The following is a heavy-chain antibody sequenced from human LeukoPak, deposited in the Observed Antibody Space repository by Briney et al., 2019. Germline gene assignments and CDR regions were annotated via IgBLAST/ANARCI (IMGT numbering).Heavy chain of an antibody. CDR1: GLTFSTSG. V-gene: IGHV3-21*06. CDR3: ATESNGRHYDY. CDR2: IGPTGSDR. D-gene: IGHD2-8*01. Sequence: SGGSLRLSCTASGLTFSTSGFNWVRQAPGKGLEWVASIGPTGSDRYHADSIKGRFTISRDNANNFLYLQMNSLRAEDTAVYYCATESNGRHYDYWGQGTLLTVSS. J-gene: IGHJ4*02.